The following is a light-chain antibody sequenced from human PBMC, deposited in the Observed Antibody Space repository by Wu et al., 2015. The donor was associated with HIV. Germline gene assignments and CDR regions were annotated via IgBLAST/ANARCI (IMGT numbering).Light chain of an antibody. Sequence: EIVLTQSPGSLSLSPGERVTLSCRASQTISSSYLAWYQQRPGQAPRLLIYGASNRATGIPDRFSGSGSGTDFTLTISRLEPEDFAVYYCQQFDHLSPDVSFGGGTKVETK. V-gene: IGKV3-20*01. CDR3: QQFDHLSPDVS. J-gene: IGKJ4*01. CDR2: GAS. CDR1: QTISSSY.